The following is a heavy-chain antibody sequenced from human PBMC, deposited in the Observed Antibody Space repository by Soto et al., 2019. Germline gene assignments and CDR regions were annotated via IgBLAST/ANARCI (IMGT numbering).Heavy chain of an antibody. CDR3: ARVEHYYDSSGYHDAFDI. CDR2: IYYSGST. J-gene: IGHJ3*02. V-gene: IGHV4-59*01. Sequence: SETLSLTCTVAWGSISSYYWSWIRQPPGKGLEWIGYIYYSGSTNYNPSLKSRVTISVDTSKNQFSLKLSSVTAADTAVYYCARVEHYYDSSGYHDAFDIWGQGTMVT. CDR1: WGSISSYY. D-gene: IGHD3-22*01.